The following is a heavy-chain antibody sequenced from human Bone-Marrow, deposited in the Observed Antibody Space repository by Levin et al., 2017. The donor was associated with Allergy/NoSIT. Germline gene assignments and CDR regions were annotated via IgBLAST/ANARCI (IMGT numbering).Heavy chain of an antibody. D-gene: IGHD2-8*01. CDR1: GFIFSNYW. CDR2: IKHGGTEK. Sequence: ASVKVSCAGSGFIFSNYWMSWVRQAPGTGLEWVANIKHGGTEKYYVDSVKGRFTISRDNAKNSLYLQLNSLRAEDTAVYYCARDRDAVHAFDIWGQGAMVTVSS. J-gene: IGHJ3*02. V-gene: IGHV3-7*04. CDR3: ARDRDAVHAFDI.